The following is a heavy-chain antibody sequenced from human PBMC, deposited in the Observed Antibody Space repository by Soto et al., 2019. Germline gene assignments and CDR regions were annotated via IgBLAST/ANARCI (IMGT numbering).Heavy chain of an antibody. Sequence: QVQLVQSGAEVKKPGSSVKVSCKASGGTFSSYAISWVRQAPGQGLEWMGGIIPIFGTANFAQKFQGRVTITADETTSTAYMELSSLRSEDTAVYCFARANGGTHYFDYLGQETLVSVSS. D-gene: IGHD2-8*01. CDR2: IIPIFGTA. V-gene: IGHV1-69*01. CDR1: GGTFSSYA. J-gene: IGHJ4*02. CDR3: ARANGGTHYFDY.